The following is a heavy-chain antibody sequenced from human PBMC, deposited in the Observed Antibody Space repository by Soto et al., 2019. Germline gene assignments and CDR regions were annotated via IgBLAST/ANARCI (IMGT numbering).Heavy chain of an antibody. CDR2: ISYDGINT. D-gene: IGHD3-22*01. CDR3: ARDSSLVLTFHWYFDR. J-gene: IGHJ2*01. Sequence: QVQLVESGGGVVQPWKSLRLSCAASGFTFSSFGMHWVRQAPGKGLEWVAVISYDGINTYYADFVKGRFTVSRDNSENTLYLQINSLRAEDTAVYYCARDSSLVLTFHWYFDRCGRGTLVTAAS. V-gene: IGHV3-33*01. CDR1: GFTFSSFG.